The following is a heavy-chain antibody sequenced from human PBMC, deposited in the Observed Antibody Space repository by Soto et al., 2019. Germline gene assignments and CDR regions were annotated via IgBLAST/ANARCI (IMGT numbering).Heavy chain of an antibody. Sequence: VQLLESGGGLVQPGGSLRLSCAASGFTFSSYGMHWVRQAPGKGLEWVAVISYDGSNKYYADSVKGRFTISRDNSKNTLYLQMNSLRAEDTAVYYCAKEGPVVVPDASRDYYYGMDVWGQGTTVTVSS. V-gene: IGHV3-30*18. CDR2: ISYDGSNK. J-gene: IGHJ6*02. CDR1: GFTFSSYG. CDR3: AKEGPVVVPDASRDYYYGMDV. D-gene: IGHD2-2*01.